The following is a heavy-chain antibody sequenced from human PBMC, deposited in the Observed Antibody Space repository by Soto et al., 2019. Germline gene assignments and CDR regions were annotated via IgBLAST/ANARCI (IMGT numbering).Heavy chain of an antibody. CDR1: GFTFSSYA. CDR2: ISYDGSNK. J-gene: IGHJ3*02. D-gene: IGHD2-15*01. V-gene: IGHV3-30-3*01. Sequence: GGSLRLSCAASGFTFSSYAMHWVRQAPGKGLEWVAVISYDGSNKYYADSVKGRFTISRDNSKNTLYLQMNSLRAEDTAVYYCAILAATQDSKDAFDIWGQGTMVTVSS. CDR3: AILAATQDSKDAFDI.